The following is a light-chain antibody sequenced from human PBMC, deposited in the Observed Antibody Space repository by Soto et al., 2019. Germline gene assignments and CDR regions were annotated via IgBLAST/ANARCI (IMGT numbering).Light chain of an antibody. CDR2: GAS. CDR3: QQYGSTPPT. V-gene: IGKV3-20*01. Sequence: EIVLTQSPVTLSLSPGKRATLSCRASQSVRRNYLAWYQQKPGQSPRLIIYGASSRATDIPDRFSGSGSGTDFSLTISRLEREDFAVYSCQQYGSTPPTCGRGTKVEIK. J-gene: IGKJ1*01. CDR1: QSVRRNY.